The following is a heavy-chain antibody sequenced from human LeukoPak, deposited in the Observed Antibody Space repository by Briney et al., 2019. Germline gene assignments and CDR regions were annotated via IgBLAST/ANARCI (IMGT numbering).Heavy chain of an antibody. V-gene: IGHV4-59*10. CDR2: IYTSGST. D-gene: IGHD6-19*01. CDR1: GGSLSSYY. Sequence: SETLSLTCAVYGGSLSSYYWSWIRQPAGKGLEWIGRIYTSGSTNYNPSLKSRVTISVDTSKSQFSLKLSSVTAADTAVYYCARVGSSGWYEGVYYYYYMDVWGKGTTVTISS. CDR3: ARVGSSGWYEGVYYYYYMDV. J-gene: IGHJ6*03.